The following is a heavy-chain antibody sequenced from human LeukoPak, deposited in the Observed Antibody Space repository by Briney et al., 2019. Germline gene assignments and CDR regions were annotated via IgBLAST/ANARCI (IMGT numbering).Heavy chain of an antibody. D-gene: IGHD2-2*01. CDR2: TSAYNGNT. Sequence: ASVKVSCKASGYTFTSYGISWVRQAPGQGLEWMGWTSAYNGNTNYAQKLQGRVTMTTDTSTSTAYMELRSLRSDDTAVYYCAREGLDCSSTSCPGEFDYWGQGTLVTVSS. V-gene: IGHV1-18*04. CDR1: GYTFTSYG. CDR3: AREGLDCSSTSCPGEFDY. J-gene: IGHJ4*02.